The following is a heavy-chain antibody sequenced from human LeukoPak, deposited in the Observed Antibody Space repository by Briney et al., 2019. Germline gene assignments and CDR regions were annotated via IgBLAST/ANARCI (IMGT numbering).Heavy chain of an antibody. CDR3: ARESGSYYGYFDY. V-gene: IGHV3-66*02. J-gene: IGHJ4*02. Sequence: GGSLRLSCAASGFTFSSNYMSWVRQAPGKGLEWVSVIYSGGSTYYADSVKGRFTISRDNSKNTLYLQMNSLRAEDTAVYYCARESGSYYGYFDYWGQGTLVTVSS. CDR1: GFTFSSNY. D-gene: IGHD1-26*01. CDR2: IYSGGST.